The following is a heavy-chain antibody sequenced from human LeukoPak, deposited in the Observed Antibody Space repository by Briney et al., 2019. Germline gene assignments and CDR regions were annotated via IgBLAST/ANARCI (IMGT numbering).Heavy chain of an antibody. J-gene: IGHJ5*02. CDR3: AKDRELLFAHCWFDL. Sequence: GGSLRLSCTASGFTFVTYAMSWVRQAPGKGLEWVGGISISSVDSYYADSVKGRFSISRDDSKNTLYLQMDRLTDEDTAVYYCAKDRELLFAHCWFDLWGQGTLVTVSS. D-gene: IGHD3-10*01. CDR2: ISISSVDS. V-gene: IGHV3-23*01. CDR1: GFTFVTYA.